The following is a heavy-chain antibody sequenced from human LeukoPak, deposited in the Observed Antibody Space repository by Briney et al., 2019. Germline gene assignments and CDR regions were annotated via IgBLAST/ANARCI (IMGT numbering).Heavy chain of an antibody. J-gene: IGHJ4*02. CDR3: ARQIASAGTAGFDF. V-gene: IGHV4-4*07. CDR2: IYSTGST. D-gene: IGHD6-13*01. CDR1: GDSISSYY. Sequence: SETLSLTCTVSGDSISSYYWSWIRQPAGKGLEWIGRIYSTGSTNYNPSLMSRVAMSVDTSKNQFSLRLRSVTAADTAVYYCARQIASAGTAGFDFWGQGARVTVSS.